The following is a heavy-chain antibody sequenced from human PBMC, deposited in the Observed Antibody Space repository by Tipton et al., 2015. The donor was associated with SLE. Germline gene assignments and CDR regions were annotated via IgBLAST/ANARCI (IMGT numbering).Heavy chain of an antibody. CDR2: ISAYNGNT. CDR3: ARVGGGVPAATIAAAQTYPDY. J-gene: IGHJ4*02. Sequence: QSGAEVKKPGASVKVSCKASGYTFTSYGISWVRQAPGQGLEWMGWISAYNGNTNYAQKLQGRVTMTTDTSTSTAYMELRSLRSDDTAVYYGARVGGGVPAATIAAAQTYPDYWGQGTLVTVSS. V-gene: IGHV1-18*01. CDR1: GYTFTSYG. D-gene: IGHD2-2*01.